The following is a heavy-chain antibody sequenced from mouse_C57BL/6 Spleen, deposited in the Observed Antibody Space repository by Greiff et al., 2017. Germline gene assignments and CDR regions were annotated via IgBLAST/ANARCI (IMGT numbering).Heavy chain of an antibody. CDR1: GFTFSSYT. D-gene: IGHD1-1*01. Sequence: EVQRVESGGGLVKPGGSLKLSCAASGFTFSSYTMSWVRQTPEKRLEWVATISGGGGDTYYPDSVKGRFTISRDNAKNTLYLQMSSLRSEDTALYYCARQNYGSSYGFAYWGQGTLVTVSA. J-gene: IGHJ3*01. V-gene: IGHV5-9*01. CDR3: ARQNYGSSYGFAY. CDR2: ISGGGGDT.